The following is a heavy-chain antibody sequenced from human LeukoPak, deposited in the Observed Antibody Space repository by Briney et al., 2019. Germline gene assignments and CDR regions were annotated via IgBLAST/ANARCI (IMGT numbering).Heavy chain of an antibody. Sequence: GGSLRLSCAASGFTFSSYGMHWVRQAPGKGLEWVAVISYDGSNKYYADSVKGRFTISRDNSKNTLYLQMNSLRAVDTAVYYCAKFFTGEYVRAFDVWGQGTMVTVSS. CDR3: AKFFTGEYVRAFDV. D-gene: IGHD3-10*02. CDR1: GFTFSSYG. J-gene: IGHJ3*01. V-gene: IGHV3-30*18. CDR2: ISYDGSNK.